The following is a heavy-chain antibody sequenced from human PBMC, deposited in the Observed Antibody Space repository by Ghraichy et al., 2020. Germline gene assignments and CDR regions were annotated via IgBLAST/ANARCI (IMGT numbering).Heavy chain of an antibody. Sequence: SETLSLTCTVSGGSISSYYWSWIRQPPGKGLEWIGYIYYSGSTNYNPSLKSRVTISVDTSKNQFSLKLSSVTAADTAVYYCARRNLLLWFGAPKTYYYYYMDVWGKGTTVTVSS. CDR3: ARRNLLLWFGAPKTYYYYYMDV. CDR2: IYYSGST. D-gene: IGHD3-10*01. V-gene: IGHV4-59*08. J-gene: IGHJ6*03. CDR1: GGSISSYY.